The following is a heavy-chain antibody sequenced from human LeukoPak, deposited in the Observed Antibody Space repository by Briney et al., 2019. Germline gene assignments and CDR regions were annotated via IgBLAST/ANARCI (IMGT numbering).Heavy chain of an antibody. D-gene: IGHD6-13*01. J-gene: IGHJ4*02. V-gene: IGHV1-69*13. Sequence: SVKVSCKASGYTFTSYYMHWVRQAPGQGLEWMGGIIPIFGTANYAQKFQGRVTITADESTSTAYMELSSLRSEDTAVYYCARDGNRGGAPTVYSSSLWGQGTLVTVSS. CDR3: ARDGNRGGAPTVYSSSL. CDR1: GYTFTSYY. CDR2: IIPIFGTA.